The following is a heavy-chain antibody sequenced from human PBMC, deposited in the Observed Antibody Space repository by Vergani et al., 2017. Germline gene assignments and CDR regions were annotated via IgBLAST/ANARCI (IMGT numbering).Heavy chain of an antibody. J-gene: IGHJ4*02. CDR1: GYSISSGYY. D-gene: IGHD1-26*01. V-gene: IGHV4-38-2*01. CDR2: IYHSGST. Sequence: QVPLQESGPGLVKPSETLSLTCAVSGYSISSGYYWGWIRQPPGKGLEWIGSIYHSGSTYYNPSLKSRVTISVDTSKNQFSLKLSSVTAADTAVYYCARLEGGSYFHWGQGTLVTVSS. CDR3: ARLEGGSYFH.